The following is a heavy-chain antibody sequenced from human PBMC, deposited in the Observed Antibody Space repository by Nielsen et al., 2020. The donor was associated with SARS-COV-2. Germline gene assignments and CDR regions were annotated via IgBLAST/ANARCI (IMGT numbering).Heavy chain of an antibody. Sequence: SETLSLTCTVSGGSISSYYWSWIRQPPGKGLEWIGYIYYSGSTNYNPSLKSRVTISVDTSKNQFSLKLSSVTAADTAVYYCARVSRLGGWFDPWGQGTLVTVSS. D-gene: IGHD2-15*01. CDR1: GGSISSYY. CDR2: IYYSGST. J-gene: IGHJ5*02. CDR3: ARVSRLGGWFDP. V-gene: IGHV4-59*08.